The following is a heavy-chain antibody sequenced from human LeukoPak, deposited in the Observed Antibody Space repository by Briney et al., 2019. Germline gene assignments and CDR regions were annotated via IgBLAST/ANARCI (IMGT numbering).Heavy chain of an antibody. CDR3: AREIIPYGFDY. Sequence: GRSLRLSCEAAGFAFSSYSMHWVRQAPGKGLEWVAAIWPDGSNKYYANSVKGRFTISRENAKNSLYLQMNSLRAGDTAVYYCAREIIPYGFDYWGQGTLVTVSS. D-gene: IGHD3-10*01. J-gene: IGHJ4*02. CDR1: GFAFSSYS. CDR2: IWPDGSNK. V-gene: IGHV3-33*01.